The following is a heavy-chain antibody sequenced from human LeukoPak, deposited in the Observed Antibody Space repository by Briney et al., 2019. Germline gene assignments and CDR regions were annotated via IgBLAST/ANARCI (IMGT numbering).Heavy chain of an antibody. V-gene: IGHV3-7*04. CDR2: INQDGRQE. CDR3: ARDNSRNDLEY. D-gene: IGHD1-1*01. J-gene: IGHJ4*02. Sequence: GGSLRLSCAASGFTFNSYWMNWVRQAPGKGLQWVANINQDGRQEYYVDSVKGRFTISRDNAKNSLYLQINSLRAEDTAVYYCARDNSRNDLEYWGQGTLVTVSS. CDR1: GFTFNSYW.